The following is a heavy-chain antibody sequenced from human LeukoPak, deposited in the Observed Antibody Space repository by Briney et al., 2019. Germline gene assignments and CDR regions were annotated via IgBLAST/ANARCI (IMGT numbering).Heavy chain of an antibody. Sequence: GGSLRLSCAASGFTFSDYYMSWIRQAPGKGLEWVSYISSSSTIYYADSVKGRFTISRDNAKNSLYLQMNSLRAEDTAVYYCARDPGSDTAMVSWGQGTLVTVSS. CDR1: GFTFSDYY. V-gene: IGHV3-11*04. CDR3: ARDPGSDTAMVS. J-gene: IGHJ4*02. D-gene: IGHD5-18*01. CDR2: ISSSSTI.